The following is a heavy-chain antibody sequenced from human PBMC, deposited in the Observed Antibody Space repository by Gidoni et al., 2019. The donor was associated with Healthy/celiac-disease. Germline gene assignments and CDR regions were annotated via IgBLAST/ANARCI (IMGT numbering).Heavy chain of an antibody. CDR2: IYYSGST. V-gene: IGHV4-39*01. CDR1: GGSISSSSYY. Sequence: QLQLQESGPGLVKPSETLSLTCTVPGGSISSSSYYWGWLRQPPGKGLEWIGSIYYSGSTYYNPSLKSRVTISVDTSKNQFSLKLSSVTAADTAVYYCARLGYDFWSGYSNGMDVWGQGTTVTVSS. J-gene: IGHJ6*02. D-gene: IGHD3-3*01. CDR3: ARLGYDFWSGYSNGMDV.